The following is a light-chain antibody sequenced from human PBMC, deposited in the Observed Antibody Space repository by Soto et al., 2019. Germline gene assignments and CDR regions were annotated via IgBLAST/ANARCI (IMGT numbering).Light chain of an antibody. V-gene: IGKV3-20*01. CDR2: DAS. J-gene: IGKJ5*01. CDR1: QSVAKNF. Sequence: EIVLTQSAGTLSLSPGERATLSCRASQSVAKNFLAWYQQTPGQAPRLLISDASRRATGTPDRFSGSGSGTDFTLXISRLEPEDFAVXXCQQYASSPITFGQGTRLEIK. CDR3: QQYASSPIT.